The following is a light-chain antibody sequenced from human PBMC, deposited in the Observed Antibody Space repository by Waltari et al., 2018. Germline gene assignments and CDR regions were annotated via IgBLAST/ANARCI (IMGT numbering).Light chain of an antibody. CDR3: TSYTTTFTWV. J-gene: IGLJ3*02. CDR2: DVS. CDR1: SSDVGAANY. V-gene: IGLV2-14*03. Sequence: QSALTQPASVSGSPGQSITVPCTGTSSDVGAANYVPWYHHHPGKAPKLMIYDVSKRPSGVSNRFSASKSGNTASLTISGLQAEDEADYYCTSYTTTFTWVFGGGTKLTVL.